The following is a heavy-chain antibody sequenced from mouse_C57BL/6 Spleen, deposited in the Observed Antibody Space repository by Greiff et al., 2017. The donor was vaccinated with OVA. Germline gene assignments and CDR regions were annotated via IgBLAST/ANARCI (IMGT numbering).Heavy chain of an antibody. CDR3: TRDTGYDGYYFDY. D-gene: IGHD2-3*01. CDR2: ISSGGDYI. Sequence: EVQVVESGEGLVKPGGSLKLSCAASGFTFSSYAMSWVRQTPGKRLEWVAYISSGGDYIYYADTVKGRFTISRDNARNTLYLQMSSLKSEDTAMYYCTRDTGYDGYYFDYWGQGTTLTVSS. V-gene: IGHV5-9-1*02. CDR1: GFTFSSYA. J-gene: IGHJ2*01.